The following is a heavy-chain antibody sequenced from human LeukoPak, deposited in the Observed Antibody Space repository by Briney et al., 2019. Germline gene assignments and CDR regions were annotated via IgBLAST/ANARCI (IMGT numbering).Heavy chain of an antibody. CDR1: GGSISSYY. V-gene: IGHV4-59*08. CDR3: ARHRYYDFWSGYFKGVPNWFDP. Sequence: SETLSLTCTVSGGSISSYYWSWIRQPPGKGLEWIGYIYYSGSTNYNPSLKSRVTISVDTSKNQFSLKLSSVTAADTAVYYCARHRYYDFWSGYFKGVPNWFDPWGQGTLVTVSS. D-gene: IGHD3-3*01. J-gene: IGHJ5*02. CDR2: IYYSGST.